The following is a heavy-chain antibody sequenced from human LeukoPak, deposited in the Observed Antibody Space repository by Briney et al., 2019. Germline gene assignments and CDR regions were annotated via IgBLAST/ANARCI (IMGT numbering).Heavy chain of an antibody. Sequence: ASVKVSCKASGYTFTGYYMHWVRQAPGKGLEWMGGFDPEDGETIYAQKFQGRVTMTEDTSTDTAYMELSSLRSEDTAVYYCATGPRFLEWSFGRGYYYYYMDVWGKGTTVTVSS. D-gene: IGHD3-3*01. CDR2: FDPEDGET. CDR1: GYTFTGYY. J-gene: IGHJ6*03. V-gene: IGHV1-24*01. CDR3: ATGPRFLEWSFGRGYYYYYMDV.